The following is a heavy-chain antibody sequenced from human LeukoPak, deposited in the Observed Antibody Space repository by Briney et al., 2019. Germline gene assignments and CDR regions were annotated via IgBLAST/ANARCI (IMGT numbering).Heavy chain of an antibody. V-gene: IGHV1-2*02. CDR1: GYTFTGYY. D-gene: IGHD6-13*01. CDR3: ARESTGAAAGHFDY. J-gene: IGHJ4*02. CDR2: INPNSGGT. Sequence: GASVKVSCKASGYTFTGYYMHWVRQAPGQGLEWMGWINPNSGGTNYAQKFQGRVTMTRDTSISTAYMELSRLRSDDTAVYYCARESTGAAAGHFDYWGQGTLVTVSS.